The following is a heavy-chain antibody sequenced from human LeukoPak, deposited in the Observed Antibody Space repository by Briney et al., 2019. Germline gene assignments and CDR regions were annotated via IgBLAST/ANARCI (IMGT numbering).Heavy chain of an antibody. CDR3: ACYPSGVTKFDY. Sequence: GGSLRLSCAASGMIFSNYWMHWVRQAPGKGLVWVSRINRDGSSTTYAASVKGRFTVSRDNAKNTLYLEMNGLRVEDTGVYYCACYPSGVTKFDYWGPGTLVTVSS. CDR1: GMIFSNYW. J-gene: IGHJ4*02. CDR2: INRDGSST. V-gene: IGHV3-74*03. D-gene: IGHD3-10*01.